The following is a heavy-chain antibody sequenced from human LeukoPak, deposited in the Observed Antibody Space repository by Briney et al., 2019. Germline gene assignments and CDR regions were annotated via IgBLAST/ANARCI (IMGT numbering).Heavy chain of an antibody. D-gene: IGHD3-9*01. CDR2: ISYDRSNK. Sequence: GRSLRLSCAASGFTFSSYAMHWVRQAPGKGLEWVAVISYDRSNKYYADSVKGRFTISRDNSKNTLYLQMNSLKAEDTAVYYCARGADILTGYYILYGMDVWGQGTTVTVSS. CDR3: ARGADILTGYYILYGMDV. J-gene: IGHJ6*02. V-gene: IGHV3-30-3*01. CDR1: GFTFSSYA.